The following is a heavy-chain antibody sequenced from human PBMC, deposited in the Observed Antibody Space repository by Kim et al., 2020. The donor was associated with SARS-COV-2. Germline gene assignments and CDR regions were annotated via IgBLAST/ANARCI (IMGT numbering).Heavy chain of an antibody. J-gene: IGHJ6*02. CDR2: ISGSGGST. CDR3: AKGGKEDYDFWSGYYYYYYGMDV. Sequence: GGSLRLSCAASGFTFSSYAMSWVRQAPGKGLEWVSAISGSGGSTYYADSVKGRFTISRDNSKNTLYLQMNSLRAEDTAVYYCAKGGKEDYDFWSGYYYYYYGMDVWGQGTTVTVSS. CDR1: GFTFSSYA. D-gene: IGHD3-3*01. V-gene: IGHV3-23*01.